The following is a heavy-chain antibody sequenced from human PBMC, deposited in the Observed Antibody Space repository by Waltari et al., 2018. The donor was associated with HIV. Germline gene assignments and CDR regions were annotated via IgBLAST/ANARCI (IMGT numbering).Heavy chain of an antibody. CDR2: ILYDGSNK. CDR1: GFTFSSYG. Sequence: QVQLVESGGGVVQPGRSLRLSCAASGFTFSSYGMHWVRQAPGKGLEWVAVILYDGSNKYYADSVKGRFIISRDNSKNTLYLEMNSLRVEDTAVYYCARRDGYNVVDFWGQGTLVTVSS. J-gene: IGHJ4*02. CDR3: ARRDGYNVVDF. D-gene: IGHD5-12*01. V-gene: IGHV3-33*01.